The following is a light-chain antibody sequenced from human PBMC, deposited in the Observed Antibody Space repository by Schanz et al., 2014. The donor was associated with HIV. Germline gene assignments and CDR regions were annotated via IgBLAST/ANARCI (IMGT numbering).Light chain of an antibody. CDR1: QGIGND. Sequence: DIQMTQSPSSLSASVGDRVTITCRASQGIGNDLGWYQQKPGRAPKRLIYAASSLQSGVPSRFSGSGSGTDFTLTISSLQPEDFATYYCLQYHAFPWTFGQGTKVDVK. V-gene: IGKV1-17*01. J-gene: IGKJ1*01. CDR3: LQYHAFPWT. CDR2: AAS.